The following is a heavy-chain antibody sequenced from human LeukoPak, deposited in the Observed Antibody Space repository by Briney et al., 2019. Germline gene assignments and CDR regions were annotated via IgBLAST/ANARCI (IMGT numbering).Heavy chain of an antibody. Sequence: PGGSLRLSCAASGFTFSSYWMSWVRQAPGKGLEWVANIKQDGSEKYYVDSVKGRFTISRDNSKNTLYLQMSSLRAEDTAVYYCVKDGYDILSTPLHFDYWGQGTLVTVSS. D-gene: IGHD3-9*01. J-gene: IGHJ4*02. CDR3: VKDGYDILSTPLHFDY. CDR1: GFTFSSYW. CDR2: IKQDGSEK. V-gene: IGHV3-7*01.